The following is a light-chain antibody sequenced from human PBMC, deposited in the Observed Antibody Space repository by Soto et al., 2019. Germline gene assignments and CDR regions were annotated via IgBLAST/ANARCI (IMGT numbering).Light chain of an antibody. J-gene: IGKJ5*01. CDR2: DAX. V-gene: IGKV1-33*01. Sequence: DIQMTQSPSSLSASVGDRFTITCQASQDIINYLNWYQQKPGKAPXLLXXDAXNLETGVPSRFSGSGSGTDFTFTISSLQPEDIATYYCQQYDNLPITFGQGTRLEIK. CDR3: QQYDNLPIT. CDR1: QDIINY.